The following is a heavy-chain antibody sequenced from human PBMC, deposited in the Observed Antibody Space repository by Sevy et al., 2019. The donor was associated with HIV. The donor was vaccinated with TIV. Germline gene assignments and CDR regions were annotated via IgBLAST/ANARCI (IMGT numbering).Heavy chain of an antibody. Sequence: GGSLRLSCAASGFIFSSYGMHWVRQAPGKGLEWVTIISYDGSSKYYEYSVKGRFTISRDTSENILYLQMNSLRTDDTAVYYCVKGGVTWELLDYWGQGTLVTVSS. V-gene: IGHV3-30*18. CDR2: ISYDGSSK. J-gene: IGHJ4*02. CDR3: VKGGVTWELLDY. CDR1: GFIFSSYG. D-gene: IGHD1-26*01.